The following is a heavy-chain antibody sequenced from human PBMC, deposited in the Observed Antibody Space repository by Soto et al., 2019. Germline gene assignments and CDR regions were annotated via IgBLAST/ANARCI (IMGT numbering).Heavy chain of an antibody. D-gene: IGHD5-18*01. J-gene: IGHJ6*02. CDR1: GFTFSSYG. CDR3: AKFVIQLWPEVYYGMDV. Sequence: QVQLVESGGGVVQPGRSLRLSCAASGFTFSSYGMHWVRQAPGKGLEWVAVISYDGSNKYYAYSVKGRFTISRDNSKNTLYLQMNSLRAEDTAVYYCAKFVIQLWPEVYYGMDVWGQGTTVTVS. CDR2: ISYDGSNK. V-gene: IGHV3-30*18.